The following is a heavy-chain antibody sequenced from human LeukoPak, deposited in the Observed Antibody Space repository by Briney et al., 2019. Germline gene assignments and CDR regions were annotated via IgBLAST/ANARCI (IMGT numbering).Heavy chain of an antibody. CDR2: IIPIFGTA. V-gene: IGHV1-69*13. D-gene: IGHD2-15*01. J-gene: IGHJ3*02. CDR3: ARDRVSSWASKNVDVFDI. CDR1: GGTFSSYA. Sequence: EASVKVSCKASGGTFSSYAISWVRQAPGQGLEWMGGIIPIFGTANYAQKFQGGVTITADESTSTAYMELSSLRSEDTAVYYCARDRVSSWASKNVDVFDIWGQGTMVTVSS.